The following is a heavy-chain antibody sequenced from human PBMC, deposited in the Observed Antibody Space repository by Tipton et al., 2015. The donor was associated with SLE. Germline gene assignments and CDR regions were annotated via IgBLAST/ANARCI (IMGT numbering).Heavy chain of an antibody. CDR3: ARRHYSGPFDS. V-gene: IGHV4-39*07. CDR1: GGSISSNTYY. Sequence: TLSLTCTVSGGSISSNTYYWAWIRQPPGKGLEWIGSIFYTGSTYYNPSLKSRVSFSIDTSKHQFSLKLNSVTAADTAVYYCARRHYSGPFDSWGQGTLVPVSS. CDR2: IFYTGST. D-gene: IGHD5-12*01. J-gene: IGHJ4*02.